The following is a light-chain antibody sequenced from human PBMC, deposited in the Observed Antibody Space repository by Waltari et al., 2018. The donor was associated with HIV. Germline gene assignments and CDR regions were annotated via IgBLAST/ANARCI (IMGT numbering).Light chain of an antibody. CDR2: GNT. J-gene: IGLJ3*02. CDR3: QSYDSSLSGWM. Sequence: QPVLPQPPSVSGAPAQRVTISCTVRSSNIGAGSDVHCYQQLPATAPKLLIYGNTNLPSGVPDRFSRSKSGTSACLAITGLQAEDEADYYCQSYDSSLSGWMFGGGTKLTVL. V-gene: IGLV1-40*01. CDR1: SSNIGAGSD.